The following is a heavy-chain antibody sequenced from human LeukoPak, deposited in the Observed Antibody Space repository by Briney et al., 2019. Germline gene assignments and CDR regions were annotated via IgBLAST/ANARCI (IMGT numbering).Heavy chain of an antibody. CDR3: AKDSSGWAHIYMDV. D-gene: IGHD6-19*01. V-gene: IGHV3-23*01. J-gene: IGHJ6*03. CDR2: ISAGGGST. Sequence: GGSLRLSCAASEFTFSSQAMTWVRQAPGKGLEWVSSISAGGGSTFCADSAKGRFTMSRENSKKTVYLQMNSLRAEDTAVYYCAKDSSGWAHIYMDVWGKGTTVTVSS. CDR1: EFTFSSQA.